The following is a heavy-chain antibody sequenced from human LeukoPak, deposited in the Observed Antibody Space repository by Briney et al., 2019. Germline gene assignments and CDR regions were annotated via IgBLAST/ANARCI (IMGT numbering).Heavy chain of an antibody. D-gene: IGHD2-21*01. CDR3: ARGVVIAPQTFDY. Sequence: PSETLSLTCAVYGGSFSGYYWSWIRQPPGKVLEWIGEINHSGSTNYNPSLKSRVTISVDTSKNQFSLKLSSVTAADTAVYYCARGVVIAPQTFDYWGQGTLVTVSS. CDR1: GGSFSGYY. V-gene: IGHV4-34*01. CDR2: INHSGST. J-gene: IGHJ4*02.